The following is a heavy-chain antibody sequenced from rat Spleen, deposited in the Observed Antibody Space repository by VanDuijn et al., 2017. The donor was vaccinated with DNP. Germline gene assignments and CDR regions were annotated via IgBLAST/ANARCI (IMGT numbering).Heavy chain of an antibody. D-gene: IGHD1-12*02. CDR1: GFTFSNSG. CDR2: INTDGDTT. Sequence: EVQLVESGGGLVQPGRSLKLSCAASGFTFSNSGMHWIRQAPGKGLEWVASINTDGDTTYYPDSVKGRFTVSRDNAENTVCLQMYSLRSEDMATYYCVRPDYYDGSYPRYWGQGVMVTVSS. V-gene: IGHV5S13*01. CDR3: VRPDYYDGSYPRY. J-gene: IGHJ2*01.